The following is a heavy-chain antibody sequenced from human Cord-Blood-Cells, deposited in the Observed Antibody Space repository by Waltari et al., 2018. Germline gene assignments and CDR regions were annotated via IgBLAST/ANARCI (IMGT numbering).Heavy chain of an antibody. CDR2: ISYDGSNK. CDR1: GFTFSSYA. Sequence: QVQLVESGGGVVQPGRSLRLSCAASGFTFSSYAMHWVRQAPGKGWEGLAVISYDGSNKYYADSVKGRFTISRDNSKNTLYLQMNSLRAEDTAVYYCARAPGSYFDYWGQGTLVTVSS. J-gene: IGHJ4*02. D-gene: IGHD3-10*01. V-gene: IGHV3-30*04. CDR3: ARAPGSYFDY.